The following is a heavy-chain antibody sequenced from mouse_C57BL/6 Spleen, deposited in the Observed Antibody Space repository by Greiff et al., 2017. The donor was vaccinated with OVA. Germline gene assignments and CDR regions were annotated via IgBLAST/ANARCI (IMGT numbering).Heavy chain of an antibody. D-gene: IGHD1-1*01. V-gene: IGHV2-2*01. J-gene: IGHJ4*01. CDR1: GFSLTSYG. CDR2: IWSGGST. Sequence: QVQLKESGPGLVQPSQSLSITCTVSGFSLTSYGVHWVRQSPGKGLEWLGVIWSGGSTDYNAAFISRLSISKDNSKSQVFFKMNSLQADDTAIYYCARRSDYGSLDYWGQGTSVTVSS. CDR3: ARRSDYGSLDY.